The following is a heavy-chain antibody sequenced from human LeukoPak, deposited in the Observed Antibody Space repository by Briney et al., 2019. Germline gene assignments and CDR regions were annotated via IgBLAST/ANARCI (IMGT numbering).Heavy chain of an antibody. Sequence: GGSLRLSCAASGFTFNNYGMHWVRQAPGKGLEWLAFIRYDGSNTYYADSVKGRFTVSRDDSKNTLYLQMNSLRAEDTAVYYCAKGFVVVVSATQSSWFDPWGQGTLVTVSS. J-gene: IGHJ5*02. D-gene: IGHD2-15*01. CDR3: AKGFVVVVSATQSSWFDP. CDR1: GFTFNNYG. V-gene: IGHV3-30*02. CDR2: IRYDGSNT.